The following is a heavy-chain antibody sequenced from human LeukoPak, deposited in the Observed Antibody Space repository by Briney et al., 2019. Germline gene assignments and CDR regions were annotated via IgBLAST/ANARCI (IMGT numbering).Heavy chain of an antibody. CDR3: AKDPMTTVVTADY. CDR2: IYTSGST. Sequence: SETLSLTCTVSGGSISSSSYYWSWIRQPAGKGLEWIGRIYTSGSTNYNPSLKSRVTMSVDTSKNQFSLKLSSVTAADTAVYYCAKDPMTTVVTADYWGQGTLVTVSS. CDR1: GGSISSSSYY. J-gene: IGHJ4*02. V-gene: IGHV4-61*02. D-gene: IGHD4-23*01.